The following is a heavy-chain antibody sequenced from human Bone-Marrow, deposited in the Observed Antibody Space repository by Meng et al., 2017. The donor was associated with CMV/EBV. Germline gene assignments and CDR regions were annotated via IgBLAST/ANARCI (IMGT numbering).Heavy chain of an antibody. D-gene: IGHD2-2*01. CDR2: ISYDGSNK. CDR1: GFTFSSYA. J-gene: IGHJ6*02. Sequence: GESLKISCAASGFTFSSYAMHWVRQAPGKGLEWVAVISYDGSNKYYADSVKGRFTISRDNSKNTLYLQMNSLRAEDTAVYYCARSDIVVVPAAIPPYYGMDVWGQGTTVTVSS. V-gene: IGHV3-30*04. CDR3: ARSDIVVVPAAIPPYYGMDV.